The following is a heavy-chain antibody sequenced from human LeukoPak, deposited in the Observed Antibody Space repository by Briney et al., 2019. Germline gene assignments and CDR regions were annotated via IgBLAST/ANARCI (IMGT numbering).Heavy chain of an antibody. CDR3: ARGYYGSGSYYYYYGMDV. CDR1: GYTFTSYY. V-gene: IGHV1-46*01. J-gene: IGHJ6*02. CDR2: INPSGGST. D-gene: IGHD3-10*01. Sequence: ASVTVSCKASGYTFTSYYMHWVRQAPGQGLEWMGIINPSGGSTSYAQKFQGRVTMTRDTSTSTVYMELSSLRSEDTAVYYCARGYYGSGSYYYYYGMDVWGQGTTVTVSS.